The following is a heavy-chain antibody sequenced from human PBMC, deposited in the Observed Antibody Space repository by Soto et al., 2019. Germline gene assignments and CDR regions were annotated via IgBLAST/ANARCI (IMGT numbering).Heavy chain of an antibody. CDR2: ISYDGSNK. J-gene: IGHJ4*02. D-gene: IGHD3-22*01. CDR3: AKELLADYYDSSGYPGEPEN. V-gene: IGHV3-30*18. Sequence: VGSLRLSCAASGFTFSSYGMHWVRQAPGKGLEWVAVISYDGSNKYYADSVKGRFTISRDNSKNTLYLQMNSLRAEDTAVYYCAKELLADYYDSSGYPGEPENWGQGTLVTVSS. CDR1: GFTFSSYG.